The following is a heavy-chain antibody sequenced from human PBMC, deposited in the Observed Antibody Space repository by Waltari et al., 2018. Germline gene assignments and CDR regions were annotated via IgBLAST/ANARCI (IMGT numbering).Heavy chain of an antibody. J-gene: IGHJ4*02. CDR2: IKTDGSTI. CDR3: TREDYGGKDY. CDR1: GFTFSHYW. D-gene: IGHD4-17*01. V-gene: IGHV3-74*01. Sequence: EVQLAESGGGLVQPGESLRLSCAASGFTFSHYWMHWVRQGSGKGLVWVSRIKTDGSTINYADSVKGRFTISRDNAKNTLYLQMNSLRAEDTAVYYCTREDYGGKDYWGQGTLVTVSS.